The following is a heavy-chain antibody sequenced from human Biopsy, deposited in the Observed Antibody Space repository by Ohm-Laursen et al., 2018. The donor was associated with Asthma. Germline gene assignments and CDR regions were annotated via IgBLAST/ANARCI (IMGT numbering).Heavy chain of an antibody. V-gene: IGHV3-30*03. D-gene: IGHD4-23*01. CDR1: RFTYE. Sequence: SLRLSCAASRFTYEMHWVRQAPGKGLEWVAVISYDGGNKFYGDSVKGRFTLSRDNSRNTLYLQMNSLRVEDTAIYYCARTHERWTSVQDDALDIWGQGTMVIVSS. CDR3: ARTHERWTSVQDDALDI. J-gene: IGHJ3*02. CDR2: ISYDGGNK.